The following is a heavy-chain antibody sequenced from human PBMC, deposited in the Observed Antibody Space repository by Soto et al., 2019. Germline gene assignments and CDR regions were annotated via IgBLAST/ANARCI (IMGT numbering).Heavy chain of an antibody. CDR1: GYHFTGYY. CDR3: ARSFDSAAEFDP. D-gene: IGHD1-26*01. Sequence: QVQLVQSGAEVKKPGASVKVSCKASGYHFTGYYIHWVRQAPGQGLEWVGWINCNSGDTKYAQKFQGRFTMTRDTSLSTASMEMSRLTFDDRALYYWARSFDSAAEFDPWGQGTLVTVSS. J-gene: IGHJ5*02. CDR2: INCNSGDT. V-gene: IGHV1-2*02.